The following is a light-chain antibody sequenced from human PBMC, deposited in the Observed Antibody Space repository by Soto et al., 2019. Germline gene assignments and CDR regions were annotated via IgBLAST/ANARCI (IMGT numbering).Light chain of an antibody. V-gene: IGKV1-5*03. CDR2: KAS. CDR1: QSIGIW. Sequence: IQMTQSPSTLSASVGDRVAITCRASQSIGIWLAWYQKKPGKAPRFLIYKASTLQTGVPSRFSGSGSGTEFPLTISSLQPDDFATYYCQQYNDYSWTFGQGTKVEIK. CDR3: QQYNDYSWT. J-gene: IGKJ1*01.